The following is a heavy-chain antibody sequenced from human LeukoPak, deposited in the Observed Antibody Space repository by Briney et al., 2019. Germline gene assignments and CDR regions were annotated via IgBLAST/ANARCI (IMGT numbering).Heavy chain of an antibody. D-gene: IGHD5-12*01. CDR1: GFTFSSYS. J-gene: IGHJ4*02. Sequence: GASLRLSCAASGFTFSSYSMNWVRQAPGKGLEWVSFISSNSKRICYADSVKGRFTISRDNAKNSLYLQMNSLRVEDTAVYYCARDLTGGGNTVAPVWGQGTLVTVSS. CDR2: ISSNSKRI. CDR3: ARDLTGGGNTVAPV. V-gene: IGHV3-21*01.